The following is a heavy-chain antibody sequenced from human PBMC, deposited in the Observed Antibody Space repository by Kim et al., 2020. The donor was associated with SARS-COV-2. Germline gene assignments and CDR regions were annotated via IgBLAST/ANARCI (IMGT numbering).Heavy chain of an antibody. J-gene: IGHJ6*01. CDR1: GGSISSGTNY. CDR3: ARVSLSDRGLSYYALD. V-gene: IGHV4-31*03. D-gene: IGHD2-21*01. CDR2: IDFSGTT. Sequence: SETLSLTCTVSGGSISSGTNYWAWIRQFPGKGLEWIGHIDFSGTTFYNSTLKSRLTISVDISKNQFSLDLFSVTAADTAMYYGARVSLSDRGLSYYALD.